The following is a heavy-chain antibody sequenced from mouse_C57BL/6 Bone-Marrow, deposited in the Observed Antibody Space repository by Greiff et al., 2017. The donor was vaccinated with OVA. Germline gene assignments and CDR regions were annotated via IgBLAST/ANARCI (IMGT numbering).Heavy chain of an antibody. D-gene: IGHD1-1*01. Sequence: QVQLQQSGAELVKPGASVKISCKASGYAFSSYWMNWVKQRPGKGLEWIGQIYPGDGDTNYNGKFKGKATLTADKSSSTAYMQLSSLTSEDSAVYFGARWTTVVATDYAMDYWGQGTSVTVSS. CDR1: GYAFSSYW. CDR2: IYPGDGDT. V-gene: IGHV1-80*01. CDR3: ARWTTVVATDYAMDY. J-gene: IGHJ4*01.